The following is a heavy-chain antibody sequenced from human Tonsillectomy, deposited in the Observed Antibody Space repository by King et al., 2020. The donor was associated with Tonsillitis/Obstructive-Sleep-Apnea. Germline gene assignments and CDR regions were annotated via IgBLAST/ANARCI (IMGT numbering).Heavy chain of an antibody. Sequence: VQLVESGGGLVKPGGSLRLSCAASGFTFSDYYMSWIRQAPGKGLEWVSYISSSGSTIYYADSVKGRFTISRDNAKNSLYLQMNSLRAEDTAVYYCARDLLGYCSSTSCYYYYYYYMDVWGKGTTVTVSS. CDR3: ARDLLGYCSSTSCYYYYYYYMDV. J-gene: IGHJ6*03. V-gene: IGHV3-11*01. D-gene: IGHD2-2*01. CDR2: ISSSGSTI. CDR1: GFTFSDYY.